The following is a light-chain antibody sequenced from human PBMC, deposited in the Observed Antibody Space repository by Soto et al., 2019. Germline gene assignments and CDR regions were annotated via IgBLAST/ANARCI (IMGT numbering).Light chain of an antibody. CDR1: QRISNY. CDR3: QQYDNLPLT. Sequence: DIQMTQSPSSLSASVGDRVTITCRASQRISNYLNWYQQKPGKAPKLLIYDASNLETGVPSRFSGSGSGTDFTFTISSLQPEDIATYYCQQYDNLPLTFGGGTKVDIK. CDR2: DAS. J-gene: IGKJ4*01. V-gene: IGKV1-33*01.